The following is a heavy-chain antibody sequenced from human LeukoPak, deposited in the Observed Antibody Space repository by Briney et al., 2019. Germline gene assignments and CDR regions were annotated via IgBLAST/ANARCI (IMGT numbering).Heavy chain of an antibody. CDR1: GFTFTDYH. Sequence: GASVKVSCKASGFTFTDYHLHWVRQAAGQGLGWVGWINPHPNSGGTCYAQKFEGRVTMTSDTSINTAYMELSGLRSDDTAVYFCARGSYGYDWGQGTLVTVSS. CDR3: ARGSYGYD. CDR2: INPHPNSGGT. D-gene: IGHD1-26*01. V-gene: IGHV1-2*02. J-gene: IGHJ4*02.